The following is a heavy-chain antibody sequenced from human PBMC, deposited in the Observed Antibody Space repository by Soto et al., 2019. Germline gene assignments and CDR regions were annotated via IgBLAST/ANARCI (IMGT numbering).Heavy chain of an antibody. CDR3: VREGLTMCGALTPSFDP. CDR1: GSSITSGDYS. CDR2: IYHTGTT. V-gene: IGHV4-30-4*01. Sequence: SETLSLTCTVSGSSITSGDYSWNWIRQPPGKGLEWIGYIYHTGTTYYNPSLQSRVTISVDTSMNQFSLKLRSVTAADTAVYYCVREGLTMCGALTPSFDPWGQGTLVTVSS. J-gene: IGHJ5*02. D-gene: IGHD3-3*01.